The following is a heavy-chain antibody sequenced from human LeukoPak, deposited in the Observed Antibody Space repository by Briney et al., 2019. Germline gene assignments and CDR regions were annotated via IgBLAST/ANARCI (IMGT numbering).Heavy chain of an antibody. CDR1: GYTFTSYA. Sequence: ASVKVSCKASGYTFTSYAMNWVRQAPGQGLEWMGWINTNTGNPTYAQGLTGRFVFSLDTSVSTAYLQISSLKAEDTAVYYCAREVFGYYDSSGYYYYYYGMDVWGQGTTVTVSS. CDR2: INTNTGNP. D-gene: IGHD3-22*01. CDR3: AREVFGYYDSSGYYYYYYGMDV. J-gene: IGHJ6*02. V-gene: IGHV7-4-1*02.